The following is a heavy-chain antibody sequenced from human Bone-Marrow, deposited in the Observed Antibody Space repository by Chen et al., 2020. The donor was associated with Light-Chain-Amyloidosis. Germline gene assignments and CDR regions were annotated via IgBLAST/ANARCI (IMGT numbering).Heavy chain of an antibody. CDR2: IKSDADGGTT. V-gene: IGHV3-15*01. J-gene: IGHJ4*02. CDR1: GFTFSGAW. CDR3: TTDGRTDY. Sequence: EVNLVESGGGLVKPGGSLRLSCAASGFTFSGAWMSWVRQAPGKGLEWLGRIKSDADGGTTDYAAPVQGIFSISRDDSKKTLYLQMSSLKIEDTAMYYCTTDGRTDYWGQGTLVTVSS.